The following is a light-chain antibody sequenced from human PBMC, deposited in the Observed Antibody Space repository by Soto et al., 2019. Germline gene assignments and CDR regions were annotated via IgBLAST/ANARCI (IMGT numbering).Light chain of an antibody. CDR2: DAS. CDR3: QHHNVWPAT. J-gene: IGKJ1*01. CDR1: QGIRND. V-gene: IGKV1-6*01. Sequence: IQMSQSPSSLSASVGDRVTITCRASQGIRNDLGWYQQKPGKAPNLLIYDASTLQSGVPSRFSGSGSGTDFTLTISSLQSEDFAVYYCQHHNVWPATFGQGTKVDIK.